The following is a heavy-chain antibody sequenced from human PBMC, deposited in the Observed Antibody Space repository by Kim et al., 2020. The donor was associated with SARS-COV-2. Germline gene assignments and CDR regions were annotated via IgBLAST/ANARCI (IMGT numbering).Heavy chain of an antibody. D-gene: IGHD3-10*01. CDR1: GFSLTDYY. CDR2: IRSSGTII. CDR3: AKGGSGSYVNYGMDV. V-gene: IGHV3-11*01. J-gene: IGHJ6*02. Sequence: GGSLRLSCAASGFSLTDYYMTWIRQPPGKGLEWISYIRSSGTIIQYADSVKGRFTISRDTANNLVYLQMNSLRAEDSAVYFCAKGGSGSYVNYGMDVWGQGTTVTVSS.